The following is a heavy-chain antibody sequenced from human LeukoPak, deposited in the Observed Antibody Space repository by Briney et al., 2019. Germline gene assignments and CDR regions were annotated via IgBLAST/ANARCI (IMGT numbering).Heavy chain of an antibody. CDR2: IYWDDDK. D-gene: IGHD3-3*01. CDR3: AHTLRFLESLQAFNI. J-gene: IGHJ3*02. Sequence: SGPTLVKPTQTLTLTCTFSGFSLSTSGVGVGWIRQPPGKALEWLALIYWDDDKRYSPSLKSRLTITKDTSKNQVVLTMTNMDPVDTATYYCAHTLRFLESLQAFNIWGQGTMVTVSS. V-gene: IGHV2-5*02. CDR1: GFSLSTSGVG.